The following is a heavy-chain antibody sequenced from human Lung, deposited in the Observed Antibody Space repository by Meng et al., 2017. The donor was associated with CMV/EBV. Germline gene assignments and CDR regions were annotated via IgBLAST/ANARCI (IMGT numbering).Heavy chain of an antibody. V-gene: IGHV1-3*01. D-gene: IGHD2-2*01. J-gene: IGHJ4*02. Sequence: VQLGQSGVEGKKPGASVKVSCKASGYSFTTYAMHWVRQAPGQRLEWMGWINAGNGNTKYSEKFQSRVTITRDTAASTAYMELSSLRSEDTAVYYCARTGCSSSSCYDYWGQGTLVTVSS. CDR1: GYSFTTYA. CDR3: ARTGCSSSSCYDY. CDR2: INAGNGNT.